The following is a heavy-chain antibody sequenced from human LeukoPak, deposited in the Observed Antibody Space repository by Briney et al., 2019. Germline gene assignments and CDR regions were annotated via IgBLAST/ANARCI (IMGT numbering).Heavy chain of an antibody. CDR2: INPSGGST. Sequence: GASVKVSCKASGYTFSTYYMHWVRQAPGQGLEWMGMINPSGGSTSYAQKFQGRVTMTRDTSTSTVYMELSSLRSEDTAVYYCARGGTRIAVAGNRAPFDLWGRGTLVTVSS. CDR3: ARGGTRIAVAGNRAPFDL. D-gene: IGHD6-19*01. J-gene: IGHJ2*01. V-gene: IGHV1-46*01. CDR1: GYTFSTYY.